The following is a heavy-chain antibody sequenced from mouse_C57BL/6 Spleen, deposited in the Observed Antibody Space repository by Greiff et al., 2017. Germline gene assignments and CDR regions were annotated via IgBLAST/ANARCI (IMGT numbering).Heavy chain of an antibody. J-gene: IGHJ3*01. CDR1: GYAFSSSW. Sequence: QVQLKQSGPELVKPGASVKISCKASGYAFSSSWMNWVKQRPGKGLEWIGRIYPGDGDTNYNGKFKGKATLTADKSSSTAYMQLSSLTSEDSAVXFCARPGGILAYWGQGTLVTVSA. V-gene: IGHV1-82*01. CDR3: ARPGGILAY. CDR2: IYPGDGDT.